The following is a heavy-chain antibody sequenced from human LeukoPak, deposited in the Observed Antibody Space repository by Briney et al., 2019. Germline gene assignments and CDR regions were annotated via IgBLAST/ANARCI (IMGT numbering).Heavy chain of an antibody. CDR2: INDRSNFK. Sequence: GGSLRLSCVASGFSFSDYAMSWVRQSPGQGLQWVSVINDRSNFKVYADSVRGRFIISRDNSQNTLYLEMNSLRADDTAIYYCAKDHFTGGDYGDYFDLWGQGVLVTVSS. CDR1: GFSFSDYA. J-gene: IGHJ4*02. D-gene: IGHD3-16*01. CDR3: AKDHFTGGDYGDYFDL. V-gene: IGHV3-23*01.